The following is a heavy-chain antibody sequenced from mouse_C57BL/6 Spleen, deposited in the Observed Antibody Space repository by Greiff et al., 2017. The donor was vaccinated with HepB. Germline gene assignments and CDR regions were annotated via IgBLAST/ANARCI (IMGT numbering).Heavy chain of an antibody. J-gene: IGHJ4*01. V-gene: IGHV1-15*01. CDR2: IDPETGGT. CDR3: TRKGNDYGNYDAMDY. Sequence: VQLQQSGAELVRPGASVTLSCKASGYTFTDYEMHWVKQTPVHGLEWIGAIDPETGGTAYNQKFKGKAILTADKSSSTAYMELRSLTSEDSAVYYCTRKGNDYGNYDAMDYWGQGTSVTVSA. CDR1: GYTFTDYE. D-gene: IGHD2-1*01.